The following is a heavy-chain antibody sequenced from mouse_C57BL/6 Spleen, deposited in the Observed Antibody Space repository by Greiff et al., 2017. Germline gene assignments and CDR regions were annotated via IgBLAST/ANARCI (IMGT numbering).Heavy chain of an antibody. Sequence: EVQLQQSGPELVKPGASVKISCKASGYSFTGYYMNWVKQSPEKSLEWIGEINPSTGGTTYNQKFKAKATLTVDKSSSTAYMQLKRLTSDDSAVYYCARFSNYDYAMDYWGQGTSVTVSS. CDR3: ARFSNYDYAMDY. CDR1: GYSFTGYY. CDR2: INPSTGGT. V-gene: IGHV1-42*01. J-gene: IGHJ4*01. D-gene: IGHD2-5*01.